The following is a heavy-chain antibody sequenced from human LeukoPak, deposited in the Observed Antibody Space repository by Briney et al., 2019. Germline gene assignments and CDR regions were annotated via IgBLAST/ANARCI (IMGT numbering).Heavy chain of an antibody. Sequence: PGGSLRLSCAASGFTFSSYWMHWVRQAPGKGLVWVSRIDNDGSSTTYADSVKGRFTISRANAKNTLYLQMNSLSAEDTAVYYCATSHRYSSSWANWFDSWGQGTPVTVSS. D-gene: IGHD6-13*01. CDR3: ATSHRYSSSWANWFDS. V-gene: IGHV3-74*01. CDR1: GFTFSSYW. CDR2: IDNDGSST. J-gene: IGHJ5*01.